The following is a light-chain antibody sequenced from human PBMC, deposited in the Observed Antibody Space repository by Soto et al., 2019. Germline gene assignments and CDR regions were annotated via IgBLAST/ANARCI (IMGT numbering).Light chain of an antibody. CDR3: SSYTGSSTYV. J-gene: IGLJ1*01. V-gene: IGLV2-14*01. CDR1: SSDVGAYNY. Sequence: QSVLTQPASVSGSPGQSITIFCTGASSDVGAYNYVSWYQQHPGKAPKLIIYDVSSRPSGVSNRFSGSKSGNTASLTISGLQAEDEADYSCSSYTGSSTYVFGTGTKVTV. CDR2: DVS.